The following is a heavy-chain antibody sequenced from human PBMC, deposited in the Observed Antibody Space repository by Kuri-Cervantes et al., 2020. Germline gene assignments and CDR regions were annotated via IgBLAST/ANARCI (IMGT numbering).Heavy chain of an antibody. CDR1: GGSISSSSYY. Sequence: SATLSLTCTVSGGSISSSSYYWGWIRQPPGKGLEWIGSIYYSGSTYYNPSLKSRVTISVDTSKNQFSLKLSSVTAADTAVYYCARPRGWGELWAFDIWGQGTMVTVSS. D-gene: IGHD1-26*01. CDR2: IYYSGST. CDR3: ARPRGWGELWAFDI. J-gene: IGHJ3*02. V-gene: IGHV4-39*01.